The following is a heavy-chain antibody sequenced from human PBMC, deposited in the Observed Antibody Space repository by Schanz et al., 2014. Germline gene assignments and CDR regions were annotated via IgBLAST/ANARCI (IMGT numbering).Heavy chain of an antibody. CDR1: GFTFNSYA. V-gene: IGHV3-23*01. Sequence: DVQLLESGGGLVQPGGSLRLSCAASGFTFNSYAMTWVRQAPGKGLEWVSALSGSGGSTYYADSVKGRFTISRDNSKDTLYLHMNTLRAEDTAVYYCAKDSARIDIVLVPTAIDYWGQGTLVTVSS. D-gene: IGHD2-2*01. J-gene: IGHJ4*02. CDR2: LSGSGGST. CDR3: AKDSARIDIVLVPTAIDY.